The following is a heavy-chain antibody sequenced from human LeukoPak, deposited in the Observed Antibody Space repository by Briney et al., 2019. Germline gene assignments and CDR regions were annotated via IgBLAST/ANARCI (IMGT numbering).Heavy chain of an antibody. CDR3: AKSSGVTRHFDY. J-gene: IGHJ4*02. Sequence: GGSLRLSCAASGFTFDDYAMHWVRQAPGKGLEWVSGISWNSGSIGYADSVKGRFTISRDNAKNSLYLQMNSLRAEDTALYYCAKSSGVTRHFDYWGQGTLVIVSS. CDR1: GFTFDDYA. V-gene: IGHV3-9*01. CDR2: ISWNSGSI. D-gene: IGHD2-21*02.